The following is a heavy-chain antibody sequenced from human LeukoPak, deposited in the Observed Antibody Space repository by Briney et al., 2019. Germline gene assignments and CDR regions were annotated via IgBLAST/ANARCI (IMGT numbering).Heavy chain of an antibody. CDR3: ARDGIVVVPAAIGYYYYGMDV. Sequence: SGGSLRLSCAASGFTFSSYSMNWVRQAPGKGLEWVSSISSSSYIYYADSVKGRFTISRDNAKNSLYLQMNSLRAEDTAVYYCARDGIVVVPAAIGYYYYGMDVWGQGTTVTVSS. V-gene: IGHV3-21*01. CDR1: GFTFSSYS. D-gene: IGHD2-2*01. J-gene: IGHJ6*02. CDR2: ISSSSYI.